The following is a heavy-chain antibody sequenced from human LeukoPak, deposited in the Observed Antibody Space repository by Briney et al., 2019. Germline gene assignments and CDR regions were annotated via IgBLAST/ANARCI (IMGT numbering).Heavy chain of an antibody. V-gene: IGHV3-21*01. CDR2: IGSSTSYI. J-gene: IGHJ6*03. Sequence: GGSLRPSCAASGFTFSRYNMNWVRQAPGKGLEWVSSIGSSTSYIYYADSVKGRFTISRDNAKNSLYLQMNSLRAEDTAVYYCARTRDAYYYYMDVWGKGTTVTISS. CDR1: GFTFSRYN. CDR3: ARTRDAYYYYMDV.